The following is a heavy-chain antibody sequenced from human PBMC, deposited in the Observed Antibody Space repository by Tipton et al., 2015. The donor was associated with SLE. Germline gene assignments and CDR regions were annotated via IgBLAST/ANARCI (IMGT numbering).Heavy chain of an antibody. D-gene: IGHD1-1*01. Sequence: TLSLTCTVSGGSISSYYWSWIRQPPGKGLEWIGYIYYSGSTNYNPSLKSRVTISEDKSKNEFSLRLSSVTAADTAVYYCARLRSTPQEIYGMDVWGQGTTVTVSS. V-gene: IGHV4-59*01. CDR1: GGSISSYY. CDR3: ARLRSTPQEIYGMDV. CDR2: IYYSGST. J-gene: IGHJ6*02.